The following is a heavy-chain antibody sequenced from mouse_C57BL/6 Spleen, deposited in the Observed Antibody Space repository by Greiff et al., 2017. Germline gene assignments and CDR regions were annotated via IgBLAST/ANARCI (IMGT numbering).Heavy chain of an antibody. CDR2: ISSGSSTI. Sequence: DVKLVESGGGLVKPGGSLKLSCAASGFTFSDYGMHWVRQAPEKGLEWVAYISSGSSTIYYADTVKGRFTISRDNAKNTLFLQMTSLRSEDTAMYYCARTTVEYYFGYWGQSTTLTVSS. D-gene: IGHD1-1*01. V-gene: IGHV5-17*01. CDR1: GFTFSDYG. J-gene: IGHJ2*01. CDR3: ARTTVEYYFGY.